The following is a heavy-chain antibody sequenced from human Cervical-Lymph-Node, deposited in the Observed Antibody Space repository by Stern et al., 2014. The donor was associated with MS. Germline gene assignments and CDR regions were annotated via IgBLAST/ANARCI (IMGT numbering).Heavy chain of an antibody. Sequence: EVQLLESGGGLVKPGGSLRLSCAASGFTFSSYSMNWVRQAPGKGLEWVSFISSSSSYIYYADSVKGRFTISRDNAKNSLYLQMNSLRAEDTAVYYCAREEYYYDSSGYSVWGQGTTVTVSS. CDR1: GFTFSSYS. J-gene: IGHJ6*02. V-gene: IGHV3-21*01. CDR3: AREEYYYDSSGYSV. D-gene: IGHD3-22*01. CDR2: ISSSSSYI.